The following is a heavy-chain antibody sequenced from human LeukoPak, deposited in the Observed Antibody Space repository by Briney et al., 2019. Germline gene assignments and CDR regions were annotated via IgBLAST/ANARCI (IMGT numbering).Heavy chain of an antibody. CDR2: ILYDGSNK. CDR3: ARERDRYNDRWDLDW. CDR1: GFTFSSYG. J-gene: IGHJ4*02. V-gene: IGHV3-33*05. Sequence: GRSLRLSCAASGFTFSSYGMHWVRQAPGKGLGWVAVILYDGSNKYYADSVKGRFTISRDNSKNTLYLQMSSLRAEDTAVYYCARERDRYNDRWDLDWWGQGTLVTVSP. D-gene: IGHD1-1*01.